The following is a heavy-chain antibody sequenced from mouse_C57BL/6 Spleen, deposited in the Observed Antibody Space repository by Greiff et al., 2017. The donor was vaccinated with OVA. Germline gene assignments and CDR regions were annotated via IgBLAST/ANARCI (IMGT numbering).Heavy chain of an antibody. D-gene: IGHD3-2*02. CDR2: IDPSDSET. CDR1: GYTFTSYW. J-gene: IGHJ2*01. Sequence: QVQLQQPGAELVRPGSSVKLSCKASGYTFTSYWMPWVKQRPIQGLEWIGNIDPSDSETHYNQKFKDKATLTVDKSSSTAYMQLSSLTSEDSAVYYCARWEGAQAFYYFDYWGQGTTLTVSS. V-gene: IGHV1-52*01. CDR3: ARWEGAQAFYYFDY.